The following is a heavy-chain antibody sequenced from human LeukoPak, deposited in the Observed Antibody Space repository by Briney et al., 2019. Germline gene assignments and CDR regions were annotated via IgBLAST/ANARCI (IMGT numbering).Heavy chain of an antibody. V-gene: IGHV5-51*01. D-gene: IGHD3-22*01. J-gene: IGHJ4*02. CDR1: GYRFTDYW. CDR2: IYPGDSDT. CDR3: ARSGHLGYYYDSRY. Sequence: GESLKISCKGSGYRFTDYWIGWVRQMPGKGLEWMGIIYPGDSDTRYSPPFQDQVAISADKSISTAYLQWSSLRASDTAIYYCARSGHLGYYYDSRYWGQGTLVTVSS.